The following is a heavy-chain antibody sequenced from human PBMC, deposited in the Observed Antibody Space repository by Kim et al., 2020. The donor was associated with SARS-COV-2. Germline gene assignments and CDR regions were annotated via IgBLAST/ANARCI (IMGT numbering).Heavy chain of an antibody. CDR1: GFTFSSYG. CDR3: AKDYGDSYYYYGMDV. CDR2: ISYDGSNK. D-gene: IGHD4-17*01. J-gene: IGHJ6*02. V-gene: IGHV3-30*18. Sequence: GGSLRLSCAASGFTFSSYGMHWVRQAPGKGLEWVAVISYDGSNKYYADSVKGRFTISRDNSKNTLYLQMNSLRAEDTAVYYCAKDYGDSYYYYGMDVWGQGTTVTVSS.